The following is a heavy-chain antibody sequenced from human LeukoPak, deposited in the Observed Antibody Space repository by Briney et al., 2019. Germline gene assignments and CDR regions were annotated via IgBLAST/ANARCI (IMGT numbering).Heavy chain of an antibody. CDR2: IIPILGIA. J-gene: IGHJ4*02. D-gene: IGHD1-26*01. CDR3: ARMGARSSTSFDY. CDR1: GGAFSIYA. Sequence: GASVKVSCTASGGAFSIYAISWVRQASGQGLEWMGRIIPILGIANYAQKFQGRVTITADKSTSTAYMELSSLRSEDTAVYYCARMGARSSTSFDYWGQGTLVTVSS. V-gene: IGHV1-69*04.